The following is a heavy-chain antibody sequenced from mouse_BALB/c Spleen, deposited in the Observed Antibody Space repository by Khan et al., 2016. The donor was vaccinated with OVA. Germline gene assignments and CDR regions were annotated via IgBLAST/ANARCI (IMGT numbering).Heavy chain of an antibody. CDR3: ARSLYYSDSYAMDY. Sequence: EVQLQESGPGLVKPSQSLSLTCTVTGYSITSDYAWNWIRQSPGNKLEWMGFISSTGSTSYNPSLKSRTSITRDTSKNQFFLHFNSVTTEHTATYYCARSLYYSDSYAMDYWGQGTSVTVSS. V-gene: IGHV3-2*02. CDR1: GYSITSDYA. J-gene: IGHJ4*01. D-gene: IGHD2-13*01. CDR2: ISSTGST.